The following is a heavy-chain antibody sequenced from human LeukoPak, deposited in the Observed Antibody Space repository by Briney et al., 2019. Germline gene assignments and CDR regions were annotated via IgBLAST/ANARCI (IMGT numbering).Heavy chain of an antibody. CDR2: IYTSGST. D-gene: IGHD6-19*01. CDR3: AGGPAWAGTAFDF. CDR1: GGSVRSYY. J-gene: IGHJ4*02. V-gene: IGHV4-4*09. Sequence: SETLSLTCSVSGGSVRSYYWSWIRQFAGKELQWIGYIYTSGSTDYNPSLRSRVTISVDRSRNLIFLNLRSVTAADTAVYYCAGGPAWAGTAFDFWGQGSRVTVSS.